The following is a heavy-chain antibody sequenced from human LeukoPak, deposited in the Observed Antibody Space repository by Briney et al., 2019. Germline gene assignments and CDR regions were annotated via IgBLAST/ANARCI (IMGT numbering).Heavy chain of an antibody. Sequence: SVKVSCKASGGTFSSYAISWVRQAPGQGLEWMGGIIPIFGTANYAQKFQGRVTITADESTSTAYMELSSLRPEDTAVYYCARGGDNYDYVWGSYRLLDYWGQGTLVTVSS. D-gene: IGHD3-16*02. CDR3: ARGGDNYDYVWGSYRLLDY. CDR1: GGTFSSYA. V-gene: IGHV1-69*13. CDR2: IIPIFGTA. J-gene: IGHJ4*02.